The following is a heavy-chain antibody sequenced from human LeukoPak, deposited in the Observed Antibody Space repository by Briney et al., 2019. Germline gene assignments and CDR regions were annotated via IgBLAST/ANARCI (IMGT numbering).Heavy chain of an antibody. J-gene: IGHJ4*02. Sequence: SGGSLRLSCAASGFTFSTNYMSWVRQAPGKGLEWVSVIYSGGSPYYADSVKGRFTISRDNSKNTLYLQMNSLRAEDTAVYYCARDLNCYDSCGYGHWGQGTLVTVSS. CDR2: IYSGGSP. D-gene: IGHD3-22*01. V-gene: IGHV3-53*01. CDR3: ARDLNCYDSCGYGH. CDR1: GFTFSTNY.